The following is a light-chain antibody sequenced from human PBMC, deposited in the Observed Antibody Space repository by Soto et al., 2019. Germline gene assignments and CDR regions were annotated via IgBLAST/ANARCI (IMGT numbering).Light chain of an antibody. J-gene: IGLJ2*01. V-gene: IGLV1-44*01. CDR3: AACEDSLNGVV. Sequence: QSVLTQPPSASGTPGQRVTISCSGSSSNIESNTVNWYQQLPGTAPKLLIYSNNQRPSGVPDRFSGSKSGTSASLAISGLQSEDEADYYCAACEDSLNGVVFGGGTKVTVL. CDR1: SSNIESNT. CDR2: SNN.